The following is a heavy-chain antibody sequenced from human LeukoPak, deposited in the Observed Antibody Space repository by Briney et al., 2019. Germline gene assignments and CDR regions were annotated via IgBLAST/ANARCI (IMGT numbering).Heavy chain of an antibody. J-gene: IGHJ5*02. CDR3: ARAAPYDFWSGSSKLDP. Sequence: PGGSLRLSCAASGFTFSSYWMHWVRQAPGKGLVWASRINSDGSSTNYADSVKGRFTISRDNAKNTLYLQMNSLRAEDTAVYYCARAAPYDFWSGSSKLDPWGQGTLVTVSS. CDR1: GFTFSSYW. D-gene: IGHD3-3*01. V-gene: IGHV3-74*01. CDR2: INSDGSST.